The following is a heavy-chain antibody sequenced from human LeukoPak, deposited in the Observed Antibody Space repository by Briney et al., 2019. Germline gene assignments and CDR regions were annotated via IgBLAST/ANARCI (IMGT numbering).Heavy chain of an antibody. Sequence: GGSLRLSCAASGFTVSSYSMNWVSQALGKGLEWVSSISSSSSYIYYADSVKGRFTISRDNAKNSLYLQMNSLRAEDTAVYYCARAWAMVRGVIGYWGQGTLVTVSS. CDR1: GFTVSSYS. V-gene: IGHV3-21*01. D-gene: IGHD3-10*01. CDR3: ARAWAMVRGVIGY. J-gene: IGHJ4*02. CDR2: ISSSSSYI.